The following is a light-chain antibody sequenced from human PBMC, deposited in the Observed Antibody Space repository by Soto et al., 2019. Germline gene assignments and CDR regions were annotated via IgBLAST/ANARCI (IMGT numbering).Light chain of an antibody. Sequence: DIQMTQSPSTLSASVGDRVTITCRASQSISNWLAWYQQKPGKDPKLLISGASSLESGVPSRFSGSGSGTEFTITISSLQPDDFATYYCQQYDSYSYTFGQGTKLEIK. V-gene: IGKV1-5*01. CDR2: GAS. J-gene: IGKJ2*01. CDR3: QQYDSYSYT. CDR1: QSISNW.